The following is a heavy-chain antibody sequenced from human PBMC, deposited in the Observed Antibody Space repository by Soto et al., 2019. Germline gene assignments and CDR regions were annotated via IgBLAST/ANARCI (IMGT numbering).Heavy chain of an antibody. J-gene: IGHJ4*02. V-gene: IGHV3-23*01. CDR2: ISANDVGT. CDR1: GFTLRNYA. D-gene: IGHD1-20*01. CDR3: AKAKNDYNWDNRPPFDY. Sequence: AESLRLSCEASGFTLRNYAMTWVRQAPGKGLEWVSLISANDVGTYYAESVKTRFTISTDQSRNTVYLQMDSLRADDTAIYYCAKAKNDYNWDNRPPFDYWGQGTLVTVSS.